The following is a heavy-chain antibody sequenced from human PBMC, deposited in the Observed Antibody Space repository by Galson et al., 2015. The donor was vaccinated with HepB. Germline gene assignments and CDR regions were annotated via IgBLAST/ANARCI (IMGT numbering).Heavy chain of an antibody. V-gene: IGHV5-51*03. CDR1: GYTFTTSW. J-gene: IGHJ4*02. CDR3: ARLGDGWRFDS. CDR2: IYPGDSET. Sequence: QSGAEVKKPGESLKISCQVSGYTFTTSWIGWVRQMPGKGLEWMGIIYPGDSETRYSPSFQGQVTISADKSDNAAYVQWSSLKASDSAMYFCARLGDGWRFDSWGLGTLLTVSS. D-gene: IGHD5-24*01.